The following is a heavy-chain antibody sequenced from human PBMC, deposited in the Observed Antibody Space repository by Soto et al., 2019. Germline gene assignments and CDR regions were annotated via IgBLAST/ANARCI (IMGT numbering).Heavy chain of an antibody. V-gene: IGHV4-61*01. CDR3: ARVRSSWGLVSYFDY. D-gene: IGHD6-13*01. Sequence: QVQLQESGPGLVKPSETLSLTCTVSGGSVSSGSYYWSWIRQPPGKGLECIGYIYYSGSTNYNPSLKSRVTKSGDTSKNQFSLKLSAVTAADTAVYYCARVRSSWGLVSYFDYWGQGTLVTVSS. CDR2: IYYSGST. J-gene: IGHJ4*02. CDR1: GGSVSSGSYY.